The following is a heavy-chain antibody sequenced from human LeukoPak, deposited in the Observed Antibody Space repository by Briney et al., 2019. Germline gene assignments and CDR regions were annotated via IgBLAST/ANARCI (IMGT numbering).Heavy chain of an antibody. CDR2: INHSGST. J-gene: IGHJ5*02. CDR1: GFTFSDYY. Sequence: PGGSLRLSCAASGFTFSDYYMSWIRQPPGKGLEWIGEINHSGSTNYNPSLKSRVTISVDTSKNQFSLKLSSVTAADTAVYYCAREMTTKNWFDPWGQGTLVTVSS. V-gene: IGHV4-34*01. D-gene: IGHD4-11*01. CDR3: AREMTTKNWFDP.